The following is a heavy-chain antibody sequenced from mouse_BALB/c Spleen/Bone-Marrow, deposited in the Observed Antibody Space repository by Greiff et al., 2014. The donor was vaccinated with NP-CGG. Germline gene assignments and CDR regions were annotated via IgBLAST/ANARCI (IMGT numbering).Heavy chain of an antibody. J-gene: IGHJ4*01. CDR3: ARSGKVRRATDY. CDR2: ISGYYGDA. V-gene: IGHV1-67*01. D-gene: IGHD2-14*01. CDR1: GYTFTDYA. Sequence: QVQLQQSGAELVRPGVSVKISCTGSGYTFTDYAIHWVKQSHAKSLEWVGLISGYYGDAIYNQKLKGKATMTVDKPSRTAYMDFNRLTSEDSAIYFCARSGKVRRATDYWGQGTSVTVSS.